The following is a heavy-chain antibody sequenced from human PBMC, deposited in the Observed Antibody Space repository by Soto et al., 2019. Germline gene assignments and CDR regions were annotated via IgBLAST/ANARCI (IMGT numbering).Heavy chain of an antibody. J-gene: IGHJ6*03. CDR2: ISAYNGDT. CDR3: ARDRGVAPPVAGNTHYYYYMDV. V-gene: IGHV1-18*01. Sequence: QDQLVQSGGEVKKPGASVKVSCKASGYSFTNYGITWVRQAPGQGFEWMGWISAYNGDTNYAQKFQGRVTMTTDASTSTAYLELRSRRSDDTAVYYCARDRGVAPPVAGNTHYYYYMDVWGKGTTVTVSS. D-gene: IGHD6-19*01. CDR1: GYSFTNYG.